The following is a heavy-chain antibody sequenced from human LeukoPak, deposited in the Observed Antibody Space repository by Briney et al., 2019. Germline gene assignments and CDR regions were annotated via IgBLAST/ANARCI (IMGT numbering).Heavy chain of an antibody. CDR1: GGSISSYY. CDR3: ARDFYASGFYFWFDP. Sequence: SETLSLTCTVSGGSISSYYWSWIRQPPGKGLEWIGYIYYSGTTSYNPSLKSRVTMSVDTSNNYFSLRLSSVTAADTAVYYCARDFYASGFYFWFDPWGQGILVTVSS. CDR2: IYYSGTT. D-gene: IGHD2/OR15-2a*01. J-gene: IGHJ5*02. V-gene: IGHV4-59*12.